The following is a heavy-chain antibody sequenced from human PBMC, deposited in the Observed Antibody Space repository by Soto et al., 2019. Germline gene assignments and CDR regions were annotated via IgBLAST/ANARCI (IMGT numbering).Heavy chain of an antibody. Sequence: PGGSLRLSCAASGLSFSSYWMRWVRQAPGKGLEWVANIKQDGSEKYYVDSVKGRFTISRDNAKNSLYLQMNSLRAEDTAVYYCARERSRIDYWGQGT. J-gene: IGHJ4*02. V-gene: IGHV3-7*04. CDR2: IKQDGSEK. CDR3: ARERSRIDY. CDR1: GLSFSSYW.